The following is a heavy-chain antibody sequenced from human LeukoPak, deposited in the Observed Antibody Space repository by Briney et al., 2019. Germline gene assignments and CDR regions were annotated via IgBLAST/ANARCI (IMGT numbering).Heavy chain of an antibody. Sequence: ASVKVSCKASGYTFTGYYMHWERQAPGQGLEWMGWINPNSGGTNYAQKFQGRVTMTRDTSINTAYMELSRLRSDDTAVYYCARERESTPYYYYYYGMDVWGQGTTVTVSS. J-gene: IGHJ6*02. CDR1: GYTFTGYY. D-gene: IGHD2-2*01. CDR3: ARERESTPYYYYYYGMDV. CDR2: INPNSGGT. V-gene: IGHV1-2*02.